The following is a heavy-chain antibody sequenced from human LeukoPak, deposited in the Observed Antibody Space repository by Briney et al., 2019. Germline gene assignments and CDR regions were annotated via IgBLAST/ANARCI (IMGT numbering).Heavy chain of an antibody. CDR1: GFTFSNSA. CDR2: IVVGSGNT. D-gene: IGHD2/OR15-2a*01. Sequence: SVKVSCKASGFTFSNSAVQWVRQARGQRLEWIGWIVVGSGNTNYAQKFQERVPITRDMSTSAAYMELSSLGSEDTAVYYCAVDVIYESDWGQGTLVTVSS. V-gene: IGHV1-58*01. J-gene: IGHJ4*02. CDR3: AVDVIYESD.